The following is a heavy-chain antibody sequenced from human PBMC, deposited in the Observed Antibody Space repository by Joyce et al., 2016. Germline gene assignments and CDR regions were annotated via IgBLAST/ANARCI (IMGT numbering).Heavy chain of an antibody. V-gene: IGHV1-69*01. CDR2: IIPLFSTT. Sequence: QVQLVQSGAEVKKPGSSVKVSCKASGGTFSSYAINWVRQAPGQGLEWRGGIIPLFSTTNYAQKFQGRVTITADESTSTTYMELSSLTSEDTAVYYCARDSPRAVASKRGDSFDLWGRGTKVTVSS. CDR1: GGTFSSYA. D-gene: IGHD6-19*01. CDR3: ARDSPRAVASKRGDSFDL. J-gene: IGHJ3*01.